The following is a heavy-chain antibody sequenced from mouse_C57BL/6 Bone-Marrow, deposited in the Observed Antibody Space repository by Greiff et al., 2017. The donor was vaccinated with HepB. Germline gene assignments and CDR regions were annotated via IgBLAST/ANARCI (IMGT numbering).Heavy chain of an antibody. V-gene: IGHV1-81*01. J-gene: IGHJ3*01. CDR1: GYTFTSYG. CDR2: IYPRSGNT. CDR3: AREVYYYGSSYSWFAY. Sequence: QVQLQQSGAELARPGASVKLSCKASGYTFTSYGISWVKQRTGQGLEWIGEIYPRSGNTYYNEKLKGKATLTADKSSSTAYMELRSLTSEDSAVYFCAREVYYYGSSYSWFAYWGQGTLVTVSA. D-gene: IGHD1-1*01.